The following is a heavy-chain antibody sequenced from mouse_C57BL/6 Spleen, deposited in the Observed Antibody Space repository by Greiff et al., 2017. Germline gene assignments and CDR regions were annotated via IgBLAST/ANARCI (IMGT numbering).Heavy chain of an antibody. CDR1: GFSLTSYG. J-gene: IGHJ4*01. Sequence: VQLQESGPGLVQPSQSLSITCTVSGFSLTSYGVHWVRQSPGKGLEWLGVIWSGGSTDYNAAFISRLSISKDNSKSQVFFKMNSLQADDTAIYYCASYDYDRGYYAMDYWGQGTSVTVSS. CDR3: ASYDYDRGYYAMDY. D-gene: IGHD2-4*01. V-gene: IGHV2-2*01. CDR2: IWSGGST.